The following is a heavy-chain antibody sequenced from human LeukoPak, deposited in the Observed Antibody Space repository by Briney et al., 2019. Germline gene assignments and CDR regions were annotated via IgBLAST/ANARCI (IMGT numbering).Heavy chain of an antibody. Sequence: GGSLRLSCAASGFTFSSYGMNWVRQAPGKGLEWVSAISGSGSSTYYADSVKGRFTISRDNSKNTLYLQMNSLRAEDTAVYYCAKDHLGPYYFDSWGQGILVTVSS. J-gene: IGHJ4*02. CDR1: GFTFSSYG. V-gene: IGHV3-23*01. D-gene: IGHD7-27*01. CDR3: AKDHLGPYYFDS. CDR2: ISGSGSST.